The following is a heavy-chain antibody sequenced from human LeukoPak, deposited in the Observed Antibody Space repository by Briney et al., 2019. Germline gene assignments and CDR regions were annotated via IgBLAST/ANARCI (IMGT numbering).Heavy chain of an antibody. J-gene: IGHJ4*02. CDR1: RFVFRNAW. V-gene: IGHV3-15*01. CDR3: TTDWAQWELGAYRFDY. Sequence: GGSLRLSCKASRFVFRNAWMTWVRQAPGKGLEWVARIKRIPDGGTTDYAAPVKGRFTISRDDSTYTLYLEMNSLKTEDSAVYYCTTDWAQWELGAYRFDYWGQGTLVSVSS. CDR2: IKRIPDGGTT. D-gene: IGHD1-26*01.